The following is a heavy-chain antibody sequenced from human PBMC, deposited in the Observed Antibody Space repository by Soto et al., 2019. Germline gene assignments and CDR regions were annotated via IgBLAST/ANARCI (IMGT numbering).Heavy chain of an antibody. Sequence: PGGSLRLSCAASGFTFSSYSMNWVRQAPGKGLEWVSSISSCISYIYYADSVKGRFTISRDNAKNSLYLQMNSLRAEDTAVYYCARAGGRDYHFDYWGQGTLVTVSS. V-gene: IGHV3-21*01. CDR3: ARAGGRDYHFDY. CDR1: GFTFSSYS. CDR2: ISSCISYI. D-gene: IGHD3-16*01. J-gene: IGHJ4*02.